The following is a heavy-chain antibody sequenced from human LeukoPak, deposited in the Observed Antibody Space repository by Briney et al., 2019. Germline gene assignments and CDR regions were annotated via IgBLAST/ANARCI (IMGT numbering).Heavy chain of an antibody. CDR3: ASFVASVGIAVAGQFDY. J-gene: IGHJ4*02. V-gene: IGHV4-59*01. CDR1: GGSINNYY. Sequence: SETLSLTCTVSGGSINNYYWNWIRQSPGKGLEWIGYISYNGLTHYNPSLKSRVTISVDTSKNQFSLRLSSVTAADTAVYYCASFVASVGIAVAGQFDYWGQGTLVTVSS. CDR2: ISYNGLT. D-gene: IGHD6-19*01.